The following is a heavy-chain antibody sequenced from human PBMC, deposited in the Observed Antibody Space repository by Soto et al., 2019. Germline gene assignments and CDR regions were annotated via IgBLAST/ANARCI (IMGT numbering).Heavy chain of an antibody. CDR2: IFAGNGDT. J-gene: IGHJ5*02. V-gene: IGHV1-3*01. Sequence: QVRLVQSGTEVKKPGASMKLSCKASGYSFTSYAIHWVRRAPGQRLEWMGWIFAGNGDTEYSPQFQDRVTITRDTSASTTYIQLTSLGSEDTAVYYCARNVPHTGYYNHWGPGTLVTVSS. CDR1: GYSFTSYA. CDR3: ARNVPHTGYYNH. D-gene: IGHD3-9*01.